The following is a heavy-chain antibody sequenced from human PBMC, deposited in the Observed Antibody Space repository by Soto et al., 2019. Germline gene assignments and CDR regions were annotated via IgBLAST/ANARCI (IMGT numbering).Heavy chain of an antibody. CDR2: IRSKANSYAT. CDR1: GFTFNGSA. J-gene: IGHJ5*02. D-gene: IGHD5-12*01. CDR3: TTNIVATTNQAP. V-gene: IGHV3-73*01. Sequence: GGSMKLSCAACGFTFNGSAMHGVRQASGKGLEWVGRIRSKANSYATAYAASVKGRFTISRDDSKNTAYLQMNSLKTEDTAVYYCTTNIVATTNQAPWGQGTLVTV.